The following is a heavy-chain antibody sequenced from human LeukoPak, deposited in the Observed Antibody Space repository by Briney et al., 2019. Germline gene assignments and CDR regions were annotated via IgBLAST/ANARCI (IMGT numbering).Heavy chain of an antibody. CDR3: ARAAGFDY. CDR1: RYTFTRYY. V-gene: IGHV1-2*02. J-gene: IGHJ4*02. Sequence: ASVKVSYRASRYTFTRYYMLWVRQAPGQGLEWMGWIKRNSGGRNYAQKFQGRVTMTRDTSIRTAYMELSRLRFDETAVYYCARAAGFDYWGQGTLVTVSS. CDR2: IKRNSGGR.